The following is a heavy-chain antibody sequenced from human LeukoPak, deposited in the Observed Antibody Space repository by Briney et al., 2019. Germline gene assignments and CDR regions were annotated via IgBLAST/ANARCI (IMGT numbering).Heavy chain of an antibody. J-gene: IGHJ4*02. CDR1: GYTFTGYY. V-gene: IGHV1-2*04. Sequence: GASVKVSCRASGYTFTGYYMHWVRQAPGQGLEWMGWINPNSGGTNYAQKFQGWVNMTRDTSISTAYMELSRLRSDDTAVYYCARAAYSSGWFPDYWGQGTMVTVSS. CDR2: INPNSGGT. D-gene: IGHD6-19*01. CDR3: ARAAYSSGWFPDY.